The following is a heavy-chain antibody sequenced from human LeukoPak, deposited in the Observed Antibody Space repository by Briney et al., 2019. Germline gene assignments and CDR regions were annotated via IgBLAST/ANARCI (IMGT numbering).Heavy chain of an antibody. CDR2: IYYSEST. CDR3: ARQYSSSWYYFDY. V-gene: IGHV4-59*01. Sequence: SETLSLTCTVSGGSISSYYWSWIRQPPGKGLEWIGYIYYSESTNYNPSLKSRVTISVDTSKNQFSLKLSSVTAADTAVYYCARQYSSSWYYFDYWGQGTLVTVSS. D-gene: IGHD6-13*01. J-gene: IGHJ4*02. CDR1: GGSISSYY.